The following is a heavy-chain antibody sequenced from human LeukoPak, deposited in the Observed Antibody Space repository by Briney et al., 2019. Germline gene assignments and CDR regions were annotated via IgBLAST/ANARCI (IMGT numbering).Heavy chain of an antibody. CDR2: IYSSGST. CDR1: GGSISSYY. J-gene: IGHJ6*03. D-gene: IGHD3-3*01. Sequence: SETLSLPCTVSGGSISSYYWSWIRQPAGKGLEWLGRIYSSGSTNYNPSLKSRVTMSVDTSKNQFSLKLSSVTAADTAVYYCARVVVFGVVSSDYYYYYMDVWGKGTTVTVSS. V-gene: IGHV4-4*07. CDR3: ARVVVFGVVSSDYYYYYMDV.